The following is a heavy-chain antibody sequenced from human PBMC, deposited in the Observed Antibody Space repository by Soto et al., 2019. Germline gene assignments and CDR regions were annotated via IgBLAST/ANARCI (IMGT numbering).Heavy chain of an antibody. V-gene: IGHV3-15*01. CDR3: TTDLRPLRGNY. CDR2: IKSKTYGGTT. Sequence: EVQLVESGGGLVKPGESLRLSCAASGFTFSYAWMSWVRQAPGKGLEWVGRIKSKTYGGTTDYAAPVKGRFTISRDDSKNTLYLEMNSLKTEDTAVYYCTTDLRPLRGNYWGQGTLVTVSS. D-gene: IGHD3-16*01. CDR1: GFTFSYAW. J-gene: IGHJ4*02.